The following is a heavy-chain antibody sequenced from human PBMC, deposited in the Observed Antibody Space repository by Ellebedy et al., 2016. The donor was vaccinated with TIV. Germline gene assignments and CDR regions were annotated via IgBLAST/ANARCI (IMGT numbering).Heavy chain of an antibody. V-gene: IGHV3-30-3*01. D-gene: IGHD2-2*02. CDR2: ISYDGSNK. J-gene: IGHJ5*02. CDR1: GFTFSSYA. Sequence: GESLKISXAASGFTFSSYAMHWVRQAPGKGLEWVAVISYDGSNKYYADSVKGRFTISRDNSKNTLYLQMNSLRAEDTAVYYCAKEAAAIRIAGWFDPWGQGTLVTVSS. CDR3: AKEAAAIRIAGWFDP.